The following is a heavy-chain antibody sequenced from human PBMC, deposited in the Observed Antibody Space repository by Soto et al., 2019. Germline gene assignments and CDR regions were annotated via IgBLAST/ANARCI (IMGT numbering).Heavy chain of an antibody. CDR2: IYPGDSDT. CDR3: AKVPGEGSGTWAGLGMDV. CDR1: GYSFTSYW. J-gene: IGHJ6*02. D-gene: IGHD3-10*01. Sequence: PGESLKISCKGSGYSFTSYWIGWVRQMPGKGLEWMGIIYPGDSDTRYSPSFQGQVTISADKSISTAYLQWSSLRVEDTAIYYCAKVPGEGSGTWAGLGMDVWGQGTTVTVSS. V-gene: IGHV5-51*01.